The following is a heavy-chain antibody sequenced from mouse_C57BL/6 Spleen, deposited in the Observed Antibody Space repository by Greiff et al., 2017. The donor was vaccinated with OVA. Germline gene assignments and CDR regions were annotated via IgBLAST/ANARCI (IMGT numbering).Heavy chain of an antibody. CDR1: GFSLSTFGMG. V-gene: IGHV8-8*01. Sequence: QVTLKVSGPGILQPSQTLSLTCSFSGFSLSTFGMGVGWIRQPSGKGLEWLAHIWWDDVKYYNPALKSRLTISKDTSKNQVFLKIANVDTADTATYYCARIEYYYGSSYWYFDVWGTGTTVTVSS. CDR2: IWWDDVK. CDR3: ARIEYYYGSSYWYFDV. J-gene: IGHJ1*03. D-gene: IGHD1-1*01.